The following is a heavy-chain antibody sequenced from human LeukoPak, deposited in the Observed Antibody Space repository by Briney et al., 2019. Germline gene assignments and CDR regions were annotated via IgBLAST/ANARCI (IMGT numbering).Heavy chain of an antibody. CDR2: IRSSSSYI. CDR1: GFTFSSYS. CDR3: AKGARGDTVTSIVGLNWFDP. Sequence: GGSLRLSCAASGFTFSSYSMNWVRQAPGKGLEWDSSIRSSSSYIYYADSVKGRFTISRDNAMNSLYLQMNSLRADDTAVYYCAKGARGDTVTSIVGLNWFDPWGQGTLVTVSS. J-gene: IGHJ5*02. V-gene: IGHV3-21*01. D-gene: IGHD4-17*01.